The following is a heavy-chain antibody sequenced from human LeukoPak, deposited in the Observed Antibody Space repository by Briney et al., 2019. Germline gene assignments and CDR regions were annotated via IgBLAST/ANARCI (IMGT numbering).Heavy chain of an antibody. D-gene: IGHD6-13*01. V-gene: IGHV4-59*01. J-gene: IGHJ4*02. CDR2: IYYSGST. Sequence: SETLSLTCTVSGGSISSYYWSWIRQPPGKGLEWIGYIYYSGSTNYNPSLKSRVAISVDTSKNQFSLKLSSVAAADTAVYYCARVVYSSSWYEDYWGQGTLVTVSS. CDR3: ARVVYSSSWYEDY. CDR1: GGSISSYY.